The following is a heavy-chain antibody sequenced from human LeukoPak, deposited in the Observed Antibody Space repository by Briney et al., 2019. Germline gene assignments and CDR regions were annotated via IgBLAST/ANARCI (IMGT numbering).Heavy chain of an antibody. CDR1: GGSFSGYY. Sequence: PSETLSLTCAVYGGSFSGYYWSWIRQPPGKGLEWIGEINHSGSTNYNPSLKSRVTISVDTSKNQCSLKLSSVTAADTAVYYCAIGTDYCHSSGYYFDFWGQGTLVTVSS. CDR3: AIGTDYCHSSGYYFDF. V-gene: IGHV4-34*01. J-gene: IGHJ4*02. CDR2: INHSGST. D-gene: IGHD3-22*01.